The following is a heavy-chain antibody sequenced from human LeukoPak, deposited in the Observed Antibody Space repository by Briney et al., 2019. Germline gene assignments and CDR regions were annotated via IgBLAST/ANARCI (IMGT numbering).Heavy chain of an antibody. V-gene: IGHV1-8*01. CDR1: GYTFTSYD. CDR2: MNPNSGNT. Sequence: ASVKVSCKASGYTFTSYDINWVRQATGQGLEWMGRMNPNSGNTGYAQKFQGRVTMTRNTSISTAYMELSSLRSEDTAVYYCARGQTGYSGYDRWGQGTLVTVSS. J-gene: IGHJ4*02. D-gene: IGHD5-12*01. CDR3: ARGQTGYSGYDR.